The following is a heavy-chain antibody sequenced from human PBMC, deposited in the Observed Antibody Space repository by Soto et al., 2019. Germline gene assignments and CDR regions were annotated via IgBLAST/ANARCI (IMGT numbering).Heavy chain of an antibody. CDR1: GFTFSVYD. J-gene: IGHJ4*02. V-gene: IGHV3-23*01. CDR3: AKYITTPCTRQFDY. CDR2: ISGSDALT. D-gene: IGHD2-8*01. Sequence: EVQLLESGGGLVHPGGSLRLSCAASGFTFSVYDMSWVRQAPGKGLEWVSLISGSDALTYYADSAKGRCTVSRDNSKNTLYLQMSSLRAEDAAIYFCAKYITTPCTRQFDYWGQGTLVTVSS.